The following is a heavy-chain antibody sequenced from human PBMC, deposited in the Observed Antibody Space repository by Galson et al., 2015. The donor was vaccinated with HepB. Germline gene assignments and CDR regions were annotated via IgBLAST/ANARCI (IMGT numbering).Heavy chain of an antibody. D-gene: IGHD3-9*01. CDR1: GFTFSAYD. CDR2: ISYDGRIK. CDR3: ARVGGFDWLFLPVDY. J-gene: IGHJ4*02. Sequence: SLRLSCAAPGFTFSAYDMHWVRQAPGKGLEWLAVISYDGRIKYYADSVEGRFTISRDNSKNTLFLQMNSLRAEDTAVYYCARVGGFDWLFLPVDYWGQGTLVTVSP. V-gene: IGHV3-30*04.